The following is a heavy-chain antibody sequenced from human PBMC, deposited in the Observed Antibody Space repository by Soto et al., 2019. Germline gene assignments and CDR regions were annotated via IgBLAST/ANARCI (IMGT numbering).Heavy chain of an antibody. CDR1: GFTLSPYS. J-gene: IGHJ6*02. D-gene: IGHD3-10*01. Sequence: GGSLRLSCAASGFTLSPYSMNWVRQAPRKGLEWISYISGSSDTINYADSVKGRFTISRDDTKNSLYLQMNSLRDEDTAVYYCARGFDLQYGMDVWGQGTTVTVSS. V-gene: IGHV3-48*02. CDR3: ARGFDLQYGMDV. CDR2: ISGSSDTI.